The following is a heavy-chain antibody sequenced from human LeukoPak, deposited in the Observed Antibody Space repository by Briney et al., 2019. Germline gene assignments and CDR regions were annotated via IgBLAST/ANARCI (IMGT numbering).Heavy chain of an antibody. J-gene: IGHJ3*02. D-gene: IGHD3-22*01. CDR1: GYTFTGYY. CDR3: AATLWTTPYYHDRSTPRDAFDI. Sequence: ASVKVSCKASGYTFTGYYMHWVRQAPGQGLEWMGWINPNSGGTNYAQKFQGRVTVTRDTSISTAYMELSRLRSDDTAVYYCAATLWTTPYYHDRSTPRDAFDIWGQGTMVTVSS. CDR2: INPNSGGT. V-gene: IGHV1-2*02.